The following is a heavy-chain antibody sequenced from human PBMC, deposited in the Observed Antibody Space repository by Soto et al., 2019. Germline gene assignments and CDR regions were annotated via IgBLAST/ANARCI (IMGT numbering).Heavy chain of an antibody. CDR1: GGSISSYY. D-gene: IGHD3-10*01. Sequence: QVQLQESGPGLVKPSETLSLTCTVSGGSISSYYWSWIRQPPGKGLEWIGYIYYSGSTNYNPSLKSRVTISVDTSKNQFSLKLSSVTAADTAMYYCARDRGYPEKDGMDVWGQGTTVTVSS. CDR2: IYYSGST. V-gene: IGHV4-59*01. J-gene: IGHJ6*02. CDR3: ARDRGYPEKDGMDV.